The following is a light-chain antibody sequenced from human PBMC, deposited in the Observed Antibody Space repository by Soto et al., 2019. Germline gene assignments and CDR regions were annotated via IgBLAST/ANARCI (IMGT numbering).Light chain of an antibody. CDR1: QSMSNY. CDR3: QQIFITPYT. CDR2: DGS. J-gene: IGKJ2*01. Sequence: DIQMTQSPSSLSASVGDSVTITCRACQSMSNYLQWYQQKPGKAPNLLIYDGSSLQGGVPSRFRGSGSGTDFTLTISSLQPEDFATYYCQQIFITPYTFGQGTRLEIK. V-gene: IGKV1-39*01.